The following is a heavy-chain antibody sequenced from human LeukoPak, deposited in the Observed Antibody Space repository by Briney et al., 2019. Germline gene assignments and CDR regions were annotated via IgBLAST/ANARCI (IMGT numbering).Heavy chain of an antibody. Sequence: SETLSLTCTVSGGSISSSSYYWGWIRQPPGKGLEWIGSIYYSGSTYYNPSLKGRVTISVDTSKNQFSLKLSSVTAADTAVYYCARRVRAVPHWFDPWGQGTLVTVSS. CDR2: IYYSGST. D-gene: IGHD3-10*01. CDR3: ARRVRAVPHWFDP. V-gene: IGHV4-39*01. CDR1: GGSISSSSYY. J-gene: IGHJ5*02.